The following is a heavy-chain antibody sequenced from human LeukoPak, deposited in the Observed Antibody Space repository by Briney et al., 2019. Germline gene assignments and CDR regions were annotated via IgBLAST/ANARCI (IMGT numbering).Heavy chain of an antibody. CDR3: AGGGEAARSLHY. Sequence: GGSLRLSCAASGVTSNYFTWARQAPGKGLEWASVIYNGGTTYYADSVKGRFTISRDNSKSTLFVYLQMNSLRTDDTAVYYCAGGGEAARSLHYWGQGTLVTVSS. V-gene: IGHV3-66*02. CDR1: GVTSNY. CDR2: IYNGGTT. D-gene: IGHD6-6*01. J-gene: IGHJ4*02.